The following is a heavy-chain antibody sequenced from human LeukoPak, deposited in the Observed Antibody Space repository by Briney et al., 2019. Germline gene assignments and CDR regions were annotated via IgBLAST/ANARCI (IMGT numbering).Heavy chain of an antibody. J-gene: IGHJ4*02. CDR2: IYSGGST. Sequence: GGSLRLSCAASGFTVSSNYMTWVRQASGKGLEWVSVIYSGGSTYYADSVKGRFTISRDNSKNTLYLQMNSLRAEDTAVYYCAREYPLFQYFDYWGQGTLVTVSS. V-gene: IGHV3-53*01. CDR1: GFTVSSNY. CDR3: AREYPLFQYFDY. D-gene: IGHD2-2*01.